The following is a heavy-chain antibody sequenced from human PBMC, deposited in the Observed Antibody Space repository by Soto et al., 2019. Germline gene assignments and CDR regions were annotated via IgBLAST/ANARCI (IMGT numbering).Heavy chain of an antibody. CDR2: INHSGST. J-gene: IGHJ5*02. CDR3: ARKSPGSGYINWFAP. V-gene: IGHV4-34*01. Sequence: KASETLSLTCAVYGGSFSGYYWSWIRQPPGKGLEWIGEINHSGSTNYNPSLKSRVTISVDTSKNQFSLKLSSVTAADTAVYYCARKSPGSGYINWFAPWGQGTLVTVSS. D-gene: IGHD3-22*01. CDR1: GGSFSGYY.